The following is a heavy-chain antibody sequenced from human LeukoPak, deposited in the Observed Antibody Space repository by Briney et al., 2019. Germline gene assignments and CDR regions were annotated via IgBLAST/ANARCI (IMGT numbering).Heavy chain of an antibody. D-gene: IGHD3-16*01. J-gene: IGHJ5*02. CDR1: GFSFSMFW. Sequence: GGSLRLSCAASGFSFSMFWMSWVRQAPGKGPELVATLSDDGSQKFYLDSVKGRFTISRDNGKNSVFLQMSSLRAEDSALSYCAKDSVPFAENTWFDHWGQGILVTVSS. V-gene: IGHV3-7*04. CDR2: LSDDGSQK. CDR3: AKDSVPFAENTWFDH.